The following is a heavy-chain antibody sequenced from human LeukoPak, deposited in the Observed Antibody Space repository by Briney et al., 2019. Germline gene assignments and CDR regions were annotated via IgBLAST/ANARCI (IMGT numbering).Heavy chain of an antibody. V-gene: IGHV1-69*05. Sequence: ASVKVSCKASGGTFSSYAISWVRQAPGQGLEWMGGIIPIFGTANYAQKFQGRATITTDESTSTAYMELSSLRSEDTAVYYCAREDIVVVPAAMKDWGQGTLVTVSS. CDR2: IIPIFGTA. J-gene: IGHJ4*02. D-gene: IGHD2-2*01. CDR3: AREDIVVVPAAMKD. CDR1: GGTFSSYA.